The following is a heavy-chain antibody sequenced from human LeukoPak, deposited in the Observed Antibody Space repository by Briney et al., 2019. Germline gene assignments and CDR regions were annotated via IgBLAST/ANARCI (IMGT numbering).Heavy chain of an antibody. D-gene: IGHD3-3*01. CDR3: ARVATIFGVVS. J-gene: IGHJ3*01. CDR1: GASISNFY. Sequence: SSETQSHTCTVSGASISNFYWSWIRQPPGKGREWIAYKQYTRSSNYNPTLKSRVTLSIDTSKSLFSLKLSPVTAADTAVYYRARVATIFGVVSWGQGTMVTVSS. V-gene: IGHV4-59*01. CDR2: KQYTRSS.